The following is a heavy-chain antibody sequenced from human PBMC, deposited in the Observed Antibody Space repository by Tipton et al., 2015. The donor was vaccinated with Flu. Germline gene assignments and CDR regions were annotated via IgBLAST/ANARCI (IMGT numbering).Heavy chain of an antibody. CDR2: MNPNSGNT. CDR3: ARGRSGDFWSGYSNY. Sequence: GAEVKKSGASVKVSCKASGYTFTSSDINWARQATGQGLEWMGWMNPNSGNTGYAPKFQGRVTMTSNTSISTAYMELSSLKSDDTAVYYCARGRSGDFWSGYSNYWGQGTLVTVSS. CDR1: GYTFTSSD. J-gene: IGHJ4*02. V-gene: IGHV1-8*01. D-gene: IGHD3-3*01.